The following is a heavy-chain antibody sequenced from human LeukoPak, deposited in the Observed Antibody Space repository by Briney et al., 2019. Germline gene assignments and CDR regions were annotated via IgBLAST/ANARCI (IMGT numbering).Heavy chain of an antibody. CDR3: ASLFGADY. V-gene: IGHV3-9*01. D-gene: IGHD3-16*01. CDR2: ISWNSGSI. CDR1: GFTFDDYA. Sequence: GGSLRLSCAASGFTFDDYAMHWVRQAPGKGLEWVSGISWNSGSIGYADSVKGRFTISKDNAKNSLYLQMNSLRAEDTAVYYCASLFGADYWGQGTLVTVSS. J-gene: IGHJ4*02.